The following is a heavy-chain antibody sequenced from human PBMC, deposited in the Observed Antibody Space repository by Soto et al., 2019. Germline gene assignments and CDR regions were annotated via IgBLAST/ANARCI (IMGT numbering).Heavy chain of an antibody. CDR1: GGTFSSYA. CDR3: ARDGHYDILTGPLDY. CDR2: IIPIFGTA. Sequence: SVKVSCKASGGTFSSYAISWVRQAPGQGLEWMGGIIPIFGTANYAQKFQGRVTITADESTSTAYMELSSLRSEDTDVYYCARDGHYDILTGPLDYWGQGTLVTVSS. D-gene: IGHD3-9*01. V-gene: IGHV1-69*13. J-gene: IGHJ4*02.